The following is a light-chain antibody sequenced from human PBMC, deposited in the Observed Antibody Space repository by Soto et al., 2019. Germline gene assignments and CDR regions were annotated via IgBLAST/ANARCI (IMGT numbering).Light chain of an antibody. Sequence: EVVMPQSPATLSVSPGERVTFSCSASQSVTTNLAWYQHKPGQSPRLLISDASTGASGIPPRFSGSGSGTEFTLTIDRLQSTDFAVYYCQQYDSWPVTFGGGTKV. J-gene: IGKJ4*01. V-gene: IGKV3-15*01. CDR1: QSVTTN. CDR3: QQYDSWPVT. CDR2: DAS.